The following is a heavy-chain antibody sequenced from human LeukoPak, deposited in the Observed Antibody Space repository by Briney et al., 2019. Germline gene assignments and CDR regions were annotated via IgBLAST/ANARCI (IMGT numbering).Heavy chain of an antibody. CDR1: GFTFSSYG. V-gene: IGHV3-30*02. CDR2: IRYDGSNK. J-gene: IGHJ4*02. D-gene: IGHD3-16*02. Sequence: GGSLRFSCAASGFTFSSYGMHWVRQAPGKGLEGVAFIRYDGSNKYYADSVKGRFTISRDNSKNSLYLQMNSLRAEDTAVYYCAREKLPYDYVWGSYRDSYYFDYWGQGPLVTVSS. CDR3: AREKLPYDYVWGSYRDSYYFDY.